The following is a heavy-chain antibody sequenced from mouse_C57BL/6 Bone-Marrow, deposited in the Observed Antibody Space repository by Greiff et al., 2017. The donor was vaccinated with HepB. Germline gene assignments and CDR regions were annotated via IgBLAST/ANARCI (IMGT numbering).Heavy chain of an antibody. CDR2: ISYDGSN. CDR3: ARVAY. V-gene: IGHV3-6*01. Sequence: DVKLQESGPGLVKPSQSLSLTCSVTGYSITSGYYWNWIRQFPGNKLEWMGYISYDGSNNYNPSLKNRISITRDTSKNQFFLKLNSVTTEDTATYYCARVAYWGQGTLVTVSA. CDR1: GYSITSGYY. J-gene: IGHJ3*01.